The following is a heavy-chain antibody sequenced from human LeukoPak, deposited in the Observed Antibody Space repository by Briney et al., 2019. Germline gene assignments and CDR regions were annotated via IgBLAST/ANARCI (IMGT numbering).Heavy chain of an antibody. CDR1: GGSISSSSYY. CDR2: IYYSGST. CDR3: ARLEMAKPYYFDY. D-gene: IGHD5-24*01. Sequence: SETLSLTCSVSGGSISSSSYYWGWIRQPPGKGLEWIGSIYYSGSTYYNPSLKSRVTISVDTSKNQFSLKLSSVTAADTAVYYCARLEMAKPYYFDYWGQGTLVTVSS. V-gene: IGHV4-39*01. J-gene: IGHJ4*02.